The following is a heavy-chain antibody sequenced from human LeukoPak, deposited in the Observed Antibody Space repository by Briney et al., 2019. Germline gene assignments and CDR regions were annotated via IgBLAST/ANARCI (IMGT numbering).Heavy chain of an antibody. Sequence: GGSLRLSCAASGFTFSSYSMNWVRQAPGKGLEWVSSISSSSYIYYADSVKGRFTISRDNAKNSLYLQMNSLRAEDTAVYYCARPYSSSWNKAFDIWGQGTMVTVSS. V-gene: IGHV3-21*01. J-gene: IGHJ3*02. CDR1: GFTFSSYS. CDR3: ARPYSSSWNKAFDI. D-gene: IGHD6-13*01. CDR2: ISSSSYI.